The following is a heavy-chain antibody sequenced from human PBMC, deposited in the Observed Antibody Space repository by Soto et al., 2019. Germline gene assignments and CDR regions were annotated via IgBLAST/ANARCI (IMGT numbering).Heavy chain of an antibody. CDR2: ISGSGGST. D-gene: IGHD3-16*01. J-gene: IGHJ4*02. CDR1: GFTFSSYA. Sequence: PGLSLRLSCAAAGFTFSSYAMSWFSQAPGKGLEWVSAISGSGGSTYYADSVKGRFTISRDNSKNTLYLQMNSLRAEDTAVYYCANGYDYYSGYYFDYWGQGTLVTVSS. CDR3: ANGYDYYSGYYFDY. V-gene: IGHV3-23*01.